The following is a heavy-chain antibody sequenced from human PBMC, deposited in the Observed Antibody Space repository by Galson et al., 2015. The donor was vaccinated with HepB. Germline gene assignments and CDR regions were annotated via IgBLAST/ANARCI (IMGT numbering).Heavy chain of an antibody. CDR1: GGTFSSYT. D-gene: IGHD3-22*01. CDR2: IIPILGIA. V-gene: IGHV1-69*04. CDR3: AREGVMGLPITMIVGDSNWFDP. Sequence: SVKVSCKASGGTFSSYTISWVRQAPGQGLEWMGRIIPILGIANYAQKFQGRVTITADKSTSTAYMELSSLRSEDTAVYYCAREGVMGLPITMIVGDSNWFDPWGQGTLVTVSS. J-gene: IGHJ5*02.